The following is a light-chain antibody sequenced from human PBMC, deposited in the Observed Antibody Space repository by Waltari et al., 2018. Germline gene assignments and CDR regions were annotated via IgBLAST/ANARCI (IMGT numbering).Light chain of an antibody. CDR1: SSDVGGFDY. CDR2: EVS. CDR3: SSFAGSSQML. Sequence: QSPLTQPPSASGSPGQSVTISCTGTSSDVGGFDYVSWYQQHPGKVPRLMIYEVSKRPSGVPDRFSGSKSGNTASLTVSGLQVEDEADYYCSSFAGSSQMLFGGGTKLTVL. J-gene: IGLJ2*01. V-gene: IGLV2-8*01.